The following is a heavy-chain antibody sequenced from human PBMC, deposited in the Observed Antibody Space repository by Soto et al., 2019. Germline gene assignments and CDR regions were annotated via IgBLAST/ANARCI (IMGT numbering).Heavy chain of an antibody. D-gene: IGHD6-19*01. CDR1: GGTFSRYA. V-gene: IGHV1-69*12. CDR3: AQTLGLAVSGPGRFDL. J-gene: IGHJ2*01. CDR2: ITPIFGTP. Sequence: QVQLVQSGTEVKKPGSSVKVSCKASGGTFSRYAINWVRQAPGQGLEWMGGITPIFGTPNYAQKFQGRVTITADGSTNTAYLELRRLRFEDTAVYYCAQTLGLAVSGPGRFDLWGRGTLVTVTS.